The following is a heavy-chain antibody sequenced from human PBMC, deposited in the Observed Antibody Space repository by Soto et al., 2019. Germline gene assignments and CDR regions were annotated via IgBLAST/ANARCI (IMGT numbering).Heavy chain of an antibody. D-gene: IGHD6-13*01. Sequence: GESLKISCKASGYSFTTYWIGWVRQMLGKGLEWMGIIYPGDSDTRYSPSFQGQVTIAADKSISTAYLQWSSLKASDTAMYCCARPGMGYMDVWGKGTTVTVSS. CDR1: GYSFTTYW. CDR3: ARPGMGYMDV. V-gene: IGHV5-51*01. CDR2: IYPGDSDT. J-gene: IGHJ6*03.